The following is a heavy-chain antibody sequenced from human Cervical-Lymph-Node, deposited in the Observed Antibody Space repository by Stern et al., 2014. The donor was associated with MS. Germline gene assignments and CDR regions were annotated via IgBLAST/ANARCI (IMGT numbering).Heavy chain of an antibody. CDR1: GFTFSSYA. CDR3: AKDQQPVVVMSPFQH. Sequence: EVQLVESGGGLVQPGGSLRLSCAATGFTFSSYAMNWVRQAPGKGLEWVSVISDNADPTYYAGPVKGRFTISRANSKNTLYLQMISLRAEDTAVYYCAKDQQPVVVMSPFQHWGQGTLVTVSS. CDR2: ISDNADPT. J-gene: IGHJ1*01. D-gene: IGHD3-22*01. V-gene: IGHV3-23*04.